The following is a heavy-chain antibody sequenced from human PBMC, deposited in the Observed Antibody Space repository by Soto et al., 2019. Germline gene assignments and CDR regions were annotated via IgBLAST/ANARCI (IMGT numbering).Heavy chain of an antibody. V-gene: IGHV4-39*01. CDR1: GGSISSSSYY. Sequence: SETLSLTCTVSGGSISSSSYYWGWIRQPPGKGLEWIGSIYYSGSTYYNPSLKSRVTISVDTSKNQFSLKLSSVTAADTAVYYCAGRLYSSSWYFDYWGQGTLVTVSS. CDR2: IYYSGST. D-gene: IGHD6-13*01. CDR3: AGRLYSSSWYFDY. J-gene: IGHJ4*02.